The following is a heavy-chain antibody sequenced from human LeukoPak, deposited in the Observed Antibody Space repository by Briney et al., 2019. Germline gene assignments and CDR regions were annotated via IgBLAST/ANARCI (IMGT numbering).Heavy chain of an antibody. D-gene: IGHD6-6*01. CDR3: ARVVRYSSFCYVDV. CDR2: ISAYNGNT. Sequence: ASVKVSCKASGYTFTSYGISWVRQAPGQGLEWMGWISAYNGNTNYAQKLQGRVTMTTDTSTSTAYMELRSLRSDDTAVYYCARVVRYSSFCYVDVWGKGTTVTVSS. V-gene: IGHV1-18*01. CDR1: GYTFTSYG. J-gene: IGHJ6*03.